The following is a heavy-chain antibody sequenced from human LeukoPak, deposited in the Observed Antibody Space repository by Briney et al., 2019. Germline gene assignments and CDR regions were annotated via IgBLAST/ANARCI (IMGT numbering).Heavy chain of an antibody. J-gene: IGHJ4*02. CDR2: INHSGST. CDR1: GGSFSGYY. D-gene: IGHD3-10*01. CDR3: ARNMVRGDHFDY. V-gene: IGHV4-34*01. Sequence: SETLSLTCAVYGGSFSGYYWSWIRQPPGKGLEWIGEINHSGSTNYNPSLKSRVTISVDTSKSQFSLKLSSVTAADTAVYYCARNMVRGDHFDYWGQGTLVTVSS.